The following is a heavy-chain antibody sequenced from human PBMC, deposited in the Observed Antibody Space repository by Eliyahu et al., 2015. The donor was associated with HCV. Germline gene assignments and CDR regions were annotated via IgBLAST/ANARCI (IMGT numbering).Heavy chain of an antibody. CDR3: AREAGPTHSFDP. Sequence: QVQLQESGPGLVKPSGTLSLTCVVSGGPITSSNWWXWVRQPPGKGLEWIGEIYYSGSTNYNPSLKSRVTISLDKSKNEFSLKVTSVTAADTAVYFCAREAGPTHSFDPWGQGTLVTVSS. CDR1: GGPITSSNW. V-gene: IGHV4-4*02. J-gene: IGHJ5*02. CDR2: IYYSGST.